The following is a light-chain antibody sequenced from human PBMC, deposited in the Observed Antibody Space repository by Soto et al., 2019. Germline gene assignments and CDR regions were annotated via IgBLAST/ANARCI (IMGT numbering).Light chain of an antibody. Sequence: DIVVTQSPLSLPVTPGESASISCRSSQSLLHSDGHTFLDWFLQKPGQSPQLLIYLGCNRASGVTDRFGGRGSGTVFTLKLSRVEAEDVGVYYCMQALQLPRSFRGGTKVEIK. CDR3: MQALQLPRS. J-gene: IGKJ4*01. CDR2: LGC. V-gene: IGKV2-28*01. CDR1: QSLLHSDGHTF.